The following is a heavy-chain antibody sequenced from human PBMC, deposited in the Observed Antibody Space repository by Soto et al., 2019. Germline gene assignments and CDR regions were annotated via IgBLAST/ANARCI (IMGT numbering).Heavy chain of an antibody. V-gene: IGHV1-3*01. CDR3: ARDSPNYYDTPPSFAP. D-gene: IGHD3-22*01. CDR2: INAGNGNT. Sequence: QRLEWMGWINAGNGNTKYSQKLQGRVTITRDTSASTAYMELSSLRSEDTSVYYCARDSPNYYDTPPSFAPWGQGTLVTVSS. J-gene: IGHJ5*02.